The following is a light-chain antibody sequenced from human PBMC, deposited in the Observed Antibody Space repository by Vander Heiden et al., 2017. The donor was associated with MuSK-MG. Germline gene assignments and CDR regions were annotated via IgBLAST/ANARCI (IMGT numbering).Light chain of an antibody. CDR3: QQYYSTPYT. V-gene: IGKV4-1*01. J-gene: IGKJ2*01. CDR1: RSVLYSSNNKNY. CDR2: WAS. Sequence: DIVMTQSPDSLAVSLGERATINCKSSRSVLYSSNNKNYVAWYQLKPGQSPKLLIYWASTRESGVPDRFSGSGSGTDFTLTISSLQAEDVAVYSCQQYYSTPYTFGQGTKLEIK.